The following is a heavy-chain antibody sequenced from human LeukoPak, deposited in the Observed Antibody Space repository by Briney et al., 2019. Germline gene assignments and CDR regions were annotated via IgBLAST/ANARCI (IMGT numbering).Heavy chain of an antibody. D-gene: IGHD6-25*01. V-gene: IGHV3-33*01. Sequence: GGSLRLSCAASGFTFSSYGMHWVRQAPGKGLEWVAVIWYDGSNKYYADSVKGRFTISRDNSKNTLYLQMNSLRAEDTAVYYCARAGSGWDYYYYGMDVWGQGTTVTVS. CDR3: ARAGSGWDYYYYGMDV. J-gene: IGHJ6*02. CDR2: IWYDGSNK. CDR1: GFTFSSYG.